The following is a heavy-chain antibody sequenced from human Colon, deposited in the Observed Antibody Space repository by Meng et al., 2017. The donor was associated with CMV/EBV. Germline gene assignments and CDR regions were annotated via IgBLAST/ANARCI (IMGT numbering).Heavy chain of an antibody. CDR1: GFTISNNY. CDR2: ISYDGSNK. CDR3: ARALLWGCGGDCYEDYYGMDV. Sequence: GESLKISCAASGFTISNNYMTWVRQAPGKGLEWVAVISYDGSNKYYADSVKGRFTISRDNSKNTLYLQMNSLRAEDTAVYYCARALLWGCGGDCYEDYYGMDVWGQGTTVTVSS. D-gene: IGHD2-21*01. J-gene: IGHJ6*02. V-gene: IGHV3-30-3*01.